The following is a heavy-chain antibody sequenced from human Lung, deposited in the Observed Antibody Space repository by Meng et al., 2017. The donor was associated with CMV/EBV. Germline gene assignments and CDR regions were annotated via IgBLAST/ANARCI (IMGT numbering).Heavy chain of an antibody. D-gene: IGHD3-3*01. V-gene: IGHV4-34*01. CDR1: GGSFSEYF. J-gene: IGHJ4*02. CDR2: IGHGGST. Sequence: SETLSLXCAVYGGSFSEYFWNWIRQSPGKGLEWIGDIGHGGSTSYNPSLKGRVTISQDTSKNQFSLKLTSVTAADTAVYFCARASLFGVVVMNYYFDSWGPGSXVNVSS. CDR3: ARASLFGVVVMNYYFDS.